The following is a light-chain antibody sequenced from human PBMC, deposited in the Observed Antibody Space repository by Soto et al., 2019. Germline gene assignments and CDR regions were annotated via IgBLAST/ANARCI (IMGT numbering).Light chain of an antibody. CDR3: QQYNTWPRT. V-gene: IGKV3-15*01. CDR1: QRVSSY. J-gene: IGKJ1*01. CDR2: GAS. Sequence: EIVLTQSPATLSLSPGERATLSCRASQRVSSYLAWYQQKPGQAPRLLIYGASTRATAVPARFTASGSGTEFTLTISSLQSEDFAVYYCQQYNTWPRTFGQGTKVEVK.